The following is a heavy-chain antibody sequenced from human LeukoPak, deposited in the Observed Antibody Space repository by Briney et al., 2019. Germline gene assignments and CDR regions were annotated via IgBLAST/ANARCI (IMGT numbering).Heavy chain of an antibody. CDR3: ARDPPAGTSPY. J-gene: IGHJ4*02. CDR2: IHYTGTT. D-gene: IGHD1-7*01. Sequence: SETLPLTCTVSGASISSDYWNWIRQPPGKGLEWIGYIHYTGTTNYNPSLKSRVTISVDTSKTQFSLKLNSVTAADTAVFYCARDPPAGTSPYWGQGTLVTVSS. CDR1: GASISSDY. V-gene: IGHV4-59*01.